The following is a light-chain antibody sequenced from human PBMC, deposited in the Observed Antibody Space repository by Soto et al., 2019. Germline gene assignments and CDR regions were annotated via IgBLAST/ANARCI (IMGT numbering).Light chain of an antibody. CDR2: KAS. V-gene: IGKV1-5*03. J-gene: IGKJ1*01. CDR3: QQYNSYPWT. CDR1: QSISSW. Sequence: DLQMTQSPSALSASVGDRVTITCRASQSISSWLAWYQQQPGKAPKLLIYKASSLKSGVPSRFRGSGSGTEFTLTISSLQPDDFASYYCQQYNSYPWTFGQGTKVEIK.